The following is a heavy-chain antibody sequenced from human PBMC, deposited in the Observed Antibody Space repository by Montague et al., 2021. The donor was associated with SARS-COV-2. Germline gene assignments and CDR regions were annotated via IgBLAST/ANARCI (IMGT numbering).Heavy chain of an antibody. J-gene: IGHJ5*01. Sequence: PALVTPTQTLTLTCTFSGFSLSTSGVGVGWIRQPPGKALEWLALIYWDDDKRYSPSLKSRLTITKDTSKNQVVLTMTNMDPVDTATYYCAHRPSIAAAGTFRFDSWGQGTLVTVSS. D-gene: IGHD6-13*01. CDR3: AHRPSIAAAGTFRFDS. CDR2: IYWDDDK. CDR1: GFSLSTSGVG. V-gene: IGHV2-5*02.